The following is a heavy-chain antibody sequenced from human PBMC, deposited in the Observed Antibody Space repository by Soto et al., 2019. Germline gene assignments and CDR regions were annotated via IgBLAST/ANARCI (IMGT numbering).Heavy chain of an antibody. CDR2: ISVSGGGR. V-gene: IGHV3-23*01. CDR1: GFTFSSYA. J-gene: IGHJ5*02. D-gene: IGHD3-3*01. Sequence: PGGSLRLSCAASGFTFSSYAMSWVRQAPGQGLEWVSAISVSGGGRYYADSVKGRFAISRDNTKNTLYLQMNSLRAEETAVYYYTRGSLEWSSMGPLDPWGKGTLVTV. CDR3: TRGSLEWSSMGPLDP.